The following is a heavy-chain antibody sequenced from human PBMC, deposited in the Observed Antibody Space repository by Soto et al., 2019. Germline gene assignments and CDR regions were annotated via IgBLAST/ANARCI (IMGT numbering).Heavy chain of an antibody. V-gene: IGHV1-3*01. CDR3: ARGVAGPLHWFDP. CDR2: INAGNGNT. D-gene: IGHD6-19*01. Sequence: QVQLVQSGAEVKKPGASVKVSCKASGYTFTSYAMHWVRQAPGQRLEWMGWINAGNGNTKYSQKFQGRVTITRDTSSSTAYMELSSLRSEDTAVYYCARGVAGPLHWFDPWGQGTLVTVSS. J-gene: IGHJ5*02. CDR1: GYTFTSYA.